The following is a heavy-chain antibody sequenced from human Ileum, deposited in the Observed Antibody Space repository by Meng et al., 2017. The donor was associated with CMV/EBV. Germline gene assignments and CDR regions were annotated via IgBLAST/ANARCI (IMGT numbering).Heavy chain of an antibody. CDR3: VRDHGSSSWFFY. Sequence: QLREAGPGLAKPSETLSLTCTASGGSVNRNTYYWGWIRQPPGKSLEWIGTIFDSGSAFYNPSLQSRVSVSIDMSRNQLSLSLSSVTAADTAVYYCVRDHGSSSWFFYWGQGTLVTVSS. CDR2: IFDSGSA. D-gene: IGHD6-13*01. J-gene: IGHJ4*02. CDR1: GGSVNRNTYY. V-gene: IGHV4-39*07.